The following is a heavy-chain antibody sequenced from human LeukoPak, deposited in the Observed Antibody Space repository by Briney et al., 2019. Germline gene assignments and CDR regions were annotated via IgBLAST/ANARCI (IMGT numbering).Heavy chain of an antibody. CDR2: IYYSGST. J-gene: IGHJ3*02. V-gene: IGHV4-59*12. CDR3: ARATVTGAFDI. Sequence: SETLSLTCTVSGGSISSYYWSWIRQPPGKGLEWIGYIYYSGSTNYNPSLKSRVTMSGDTSKYQFSLKLSSVTAADTAVYYCARATVTGAFDIWGQGTMVTVSS. CDR1: GGSISSYY. D-gene: IGHD7-27*01.